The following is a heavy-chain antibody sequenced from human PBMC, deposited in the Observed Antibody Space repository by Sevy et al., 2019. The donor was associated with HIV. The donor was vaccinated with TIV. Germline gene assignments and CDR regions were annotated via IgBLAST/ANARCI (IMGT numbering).Heavy chain of an antibody. V-gene: IGHV3-7*01. CDR3: AREGSGGFDY. Sequence: GGSLRLSCAASGFSFSNYWMSWVRQAPGKGVEWVANIKQDGSKREYVDSVKGRLTISRDNGKNSVYLQMDSLRAEDTAVYYCAREGSGGFDYWGQGTLVTVSS. J-gene: IGHJ4*02. CDR2: IKQDGSKR. D-gene: IGHD2-15*01. CDR1: GFSFSNYW.